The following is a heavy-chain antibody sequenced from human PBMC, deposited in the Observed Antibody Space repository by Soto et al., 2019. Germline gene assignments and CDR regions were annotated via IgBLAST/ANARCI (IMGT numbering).Heavy chain of an antibody. CDR1: GGSISSFF. CDR3: ARSRNFDYAFY. D-gene: IGHD3-16*01. V-gene: IGHV4-59*01. CDR2: IYYSGST. J-gene: IGHJ4*02. Sequence: SETLSLTCTVSGGSISSFFWSWIRQPPGKGLEYIGYIYYSGSTTYNPSLKSRLTISVDTSKNQFSLKLNSVTAADTAVYYCARSRNFDYAFYWGQGTLVTVSS.